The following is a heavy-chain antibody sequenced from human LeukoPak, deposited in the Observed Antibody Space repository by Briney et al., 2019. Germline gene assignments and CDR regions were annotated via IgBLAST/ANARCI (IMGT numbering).Heavy chain of an antibody. Sequence: GASVKVSCKASGYTFTGYYMHWVRQAPGQGLEWMGWINPNSGGTNYAQKFQGRVTMTRDTSISTAYMELSRLRSDDTAVYYCARRQSYASRRLYYYYMDVWGKGTTVTVSS. CDR1: GYTFTGYY. D-gene: IGHD3-10*01. CDR2: INPNSGGT. V-gene: IGHV1-2*02. CDR3: ARRQSYASRRLYYYYMDV. J-gene: IGHJ6*03.